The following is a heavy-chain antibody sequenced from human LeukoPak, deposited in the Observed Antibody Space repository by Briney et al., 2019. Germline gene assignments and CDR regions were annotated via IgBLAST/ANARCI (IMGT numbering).Heavy chain of an antibody. CDR1: GFTVSSNY. D-gene: IGHD3-16*01. J-gene: IGHJ3*02. V-gene: IGHV3-53*01. Sequence: PGGSLRLSCAASGFTVSSNYMSWVRQAPGKGLEWVSVIYSGGRSYYADSVKGRFTFSRDNSKNTLYLQMNSLRAEDTAVYYCAKDWGPLFDAFDIWGQGTMVTVSP. CDR3: AKDWGPLFDAFDI. CDR2: IYSGGRS.